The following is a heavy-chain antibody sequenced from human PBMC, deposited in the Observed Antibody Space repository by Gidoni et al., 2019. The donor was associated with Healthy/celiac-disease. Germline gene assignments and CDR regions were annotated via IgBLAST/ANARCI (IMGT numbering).Heavy chain of an antibody. Sequence: YGSWIRQPPGKGLEWIGYIYYSGSTNYNPSLKSRVTISVDTSKNQFSLKLSSVTAADTAVYYCARTGAAADCYMDIWGKGTTVTVSS. J-gene: IGHJ6*03. CDR3: ARTGAAADCYMDI. V-gene: IGHV4-59*01. CDR1: Y. CDR2: IYYSGST. D-gene: IGHD6-13*01.